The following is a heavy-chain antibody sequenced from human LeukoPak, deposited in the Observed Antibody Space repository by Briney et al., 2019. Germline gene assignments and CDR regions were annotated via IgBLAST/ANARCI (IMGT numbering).Heavy chain of an antibody. V-gene: IGHV4-34*01. CDR2: INHSGST. J-gene: IGHJ4*02. CDR1: GGSFSGYY. CDR3: ARAAYGDYPYYFDY. Sequence: SETLSLTCAVYGGSFSGYYWSWIRQPPGKGLEWIGEINHSGSTNYNPSLKSRVTISVDTSKNQFSLKLSSVTAADTAVYYCARAAYGDYPYYFDYWGQGTLVTVSS. D-gene: IGHD4-17*01.